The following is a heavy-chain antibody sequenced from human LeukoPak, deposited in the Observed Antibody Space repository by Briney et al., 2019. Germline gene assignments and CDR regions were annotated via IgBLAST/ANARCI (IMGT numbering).Heavy chain of an antibody. CDR1: GYSFTSYW. CDR3: ARLSSSGYATSFDY. V-gene: IGHV5-51*01. D-gene: IGHD3-22*01. CDR2: IYPGDSDT. Sequence: GESLKISWKGSGYSFTSYWIGWVRQMPGKGLEWMVIIYPGDSDTRYSPSFQGQVAISADKSISTAYLQWSSLKASDTAMYYCARLSSSGYATSFDYWGQGTLVTVSS. J-gene: IGHJ4*02.